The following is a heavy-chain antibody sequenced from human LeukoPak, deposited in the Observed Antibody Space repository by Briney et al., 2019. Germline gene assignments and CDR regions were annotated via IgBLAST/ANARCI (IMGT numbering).Heavy chain of an antibody. Sequence: SETLSLTCTVSGGSISSGSYYWSWIRQPAGKGLEWIGRIYTSGSTNYNPSLKSRVTISVDTSKNQFSLKLSSVTAADTAVYYCARVNYYGSGIDYWGQGTLVTVSS. V-gene: IGHV4-61*02. CDR2: IYTSGST. CDR3: ARVNYYGSGIDY. J-gene: IGHJ4*02. D-gene: IGHD3-10*01. CDR1: GGSISSGSYY.